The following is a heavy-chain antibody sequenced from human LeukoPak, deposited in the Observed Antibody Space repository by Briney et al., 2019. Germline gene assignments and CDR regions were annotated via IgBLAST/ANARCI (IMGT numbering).Heavy chain of an antibody. CDR1: GGSISSSNW. J-gene: IGHJ5*02. CDR3: AIRGSIWFDP. D-gene: IGHD1-26*01. V-gene: IGHV4-4*02. CDR2: INHSGST. Sequence: SETLSLTCAVSGGSISSSNWWSWVRQPPGKGLEWIGEINHSGSTNYNPSLKSRVTISVDTSKNQFSLKLSSVTAADTAVYYCAIRGSIWFDPWGQGTLVTVSS.